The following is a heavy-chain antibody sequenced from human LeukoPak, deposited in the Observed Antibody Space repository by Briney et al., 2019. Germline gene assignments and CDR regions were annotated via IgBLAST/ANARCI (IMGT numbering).Heavy chain of an antibody. CDR3: ARGYGSSWFLFDY. CDR2: INHSGST. Sequence: SETLSLTCAVYGGXFSGYYCSWIRQPPGKGLEWIGEINHSGSTNYNPSLKSRVTISVDTSKNQFSLKLSSVTAADTAVYYCARGYGSSWFLFDYWGQGTLVTVSS. D-gene: IGHD6-13*01. CDR1: GGXFSGYY. J-gene: IGHJ4*02. V-gene: IGHV4-34*01.